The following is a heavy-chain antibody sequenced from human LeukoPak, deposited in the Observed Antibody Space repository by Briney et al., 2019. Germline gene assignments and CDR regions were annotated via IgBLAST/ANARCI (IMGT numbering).Heavy chain of an antibody. J-gene: IGHJ4*02. CDR3: VAFDDSSGYYYRADY. CDR2: FDPEDGET. D-gene: IGHD3-22*01. Sequence: GASVKVSCKVSGYTLTELSMHWVRQAPGKGREWMGGFDPEDGETIYAQKFQGRVTMTEDTSTDTAYMELSSLRSEDTAVYYCVAFDDSSGYYYRADYWGQGTLVTVSS. V-gene: IGHV1-24*01. CDR1: GYTLTELS.